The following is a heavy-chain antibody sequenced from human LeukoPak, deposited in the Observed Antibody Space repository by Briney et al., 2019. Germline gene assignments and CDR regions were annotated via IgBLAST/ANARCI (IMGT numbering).Heavy chain of an antibody. J-gene: IGHJ4*02. V-gene: IGHV4-61*05. Sequence: SETLSLTCTVSGGSISSSSYYWGWIRQPPGKGLEWIGYIYYSGSTNYNPSLKSRVTISVGTSKNQFSLKLSSVTAADTAVYYCARGVGYFDYWGQGTLVTVSS. CDR3: ARGVGYFDY. CDR2: IYYSGST. CDR1: GGSISSSSYY. D-gene: IGHD2-15*01.